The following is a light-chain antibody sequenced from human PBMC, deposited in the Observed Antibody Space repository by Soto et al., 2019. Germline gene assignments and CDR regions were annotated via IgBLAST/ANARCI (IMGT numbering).Light chain of an antibody. V-gene: IGLV1-44*01. CDR3: AAWDDSLSSYV. Sequence: VLTQPPSSSGTPGQRVTISCSGSSSNIGSNTVNWYQHLPGTAPNLLIFTDDQRPSGVPDRFSGSKSGTSASLAIGGLQSQDEADYYCAAWDDSLSSYVFGPGTKVTVL. CDR2: TDD. J-gene: IGLJ1*01. CDR1: SSNIGSNT.